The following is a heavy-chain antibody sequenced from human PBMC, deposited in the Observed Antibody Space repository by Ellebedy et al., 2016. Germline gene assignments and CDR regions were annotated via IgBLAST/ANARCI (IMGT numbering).Heavy chain of an antibody. CDR1: GFTFGNYA. D-gene: IGHD4-17*01. V-gene: IGHV3-49*03. J-gene: IGHJ4*02. Sequence: GGSLRLSCTPSSPGFTFGNYAMSWFRQAPGKGLEWVGLIRSTAYSGTTEYAASVQGRFTISRDESRNIAYLQMNSLKTEDTGVYYCSRGGPNGFGDYDTVYWGQGTLVTVSS. CDR3: SRGGPNGFGDYDTVY. CDR2: IRSTAYSGTT.